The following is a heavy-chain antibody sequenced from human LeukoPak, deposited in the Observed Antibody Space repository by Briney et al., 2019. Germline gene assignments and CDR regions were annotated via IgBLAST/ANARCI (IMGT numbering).Heavy chain of an antibody. V-gene: IGHV4-39*07. CDR2: IYYSGST. J-gene: IGHJ4*02. CDR3: AKKKSEWEPKYYFDY. CDR1: GGSISSSSYY. D-gene: IGHD1-26*01. Sequence: SETLSLTCTVSGGSISSSSYYWGWIRQPPGKGLEWIGSIYYSGSTYYNPSLKSRVTISVDTSKNQFSLKLSSVTAEDTAVYYCAKKKSEWEPKYYFDYWGQGTLVTVSS.